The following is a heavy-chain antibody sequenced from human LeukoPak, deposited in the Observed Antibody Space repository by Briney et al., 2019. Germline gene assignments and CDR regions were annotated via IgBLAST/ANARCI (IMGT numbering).Heavy chain of an antibody. V-gene: IGHV4-39*06. J-gene: IGHJ4*02. CDR1: GGSISSSSYY. D-gene: IGHD3-3*01. CDR2: IYHSGST. CDR3: ARSRRFLEWFEGLYYFDY. Sequence: PSETLSLTCTVSGGSISSSSYYWASVRQPPGKGLEWVGEIYHSGSTNYNPSLKTRVSISVDKSKNQFPLKLSSVTAADTAVYYCARSRRFLEWFEGLYYFDYWGQGTLVTVSS.